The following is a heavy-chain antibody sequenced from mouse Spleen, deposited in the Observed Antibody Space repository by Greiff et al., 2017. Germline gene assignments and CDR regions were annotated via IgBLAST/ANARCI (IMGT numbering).Heavy chain of an antibody. CDR2: INPGSGGT. J-gene: IGHJ4*01. CDR1: GYAFTNYL. D-gene: IGHD1-1*01. CDR3: ARHYGSSYAMDY. Sequence: QVQLQQSGAELVRPGTSVTVSCKASGYAFTNYLIEWVKQRPGQGLEWIGVINPGSGGTNYNEKFKGKATLTADKSSSTAYMQLSSLTSEDSAVYFCARHYGSSYAMDYWGQGTSVTVSS. V-gene: IGHV1-54*01.